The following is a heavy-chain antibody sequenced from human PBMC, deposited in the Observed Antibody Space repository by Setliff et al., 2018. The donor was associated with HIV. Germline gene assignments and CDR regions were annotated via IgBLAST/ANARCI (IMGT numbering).Heavy chain of an antibody. J-gene: IGHJ6*03. D-gene: IGHD5-12*01. CDR2: ITGSGDST. CDR1: GFTFSSYA. Sequence: GGSLRLSCAASGFTFSSYAMTWVRQAPGKGLEWVSSITGSGDSTYYANSVKGRFTISRDSSKNTLSLQMSSLRAEDTGVYYCARGRRPVDVVSTIIRYYYYMGVWGKGTTVTVSS. V-gene: IGHV3-23*01. CDR3: ARGRRPVDVVSTIIRYYYYMGV.